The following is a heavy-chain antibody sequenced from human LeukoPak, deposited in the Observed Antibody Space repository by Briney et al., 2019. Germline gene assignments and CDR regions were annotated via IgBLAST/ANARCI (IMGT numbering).Heavy chain of an antibody. Sequence: PSGTLSLTCAVSGGSISSSNWWSWVRQPPGKGLEWIGEINHSGSTNYNPSLKSRVTISVDTSKNQFSLKLSSVTAADTAVYYCAREEVYYYGMDVWGQGTTVTVSS. V-gene: IGHV4-4*02. J-gene: IGHJ6*02. CDR1: GGSISSSNW. CDR3: AREEVYYYGMDV. CDR2: INHSGST.